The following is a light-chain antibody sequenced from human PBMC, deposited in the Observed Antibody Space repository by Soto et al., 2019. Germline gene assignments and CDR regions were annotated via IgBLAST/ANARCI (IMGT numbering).Light chain of an antibody. CDR3: QQLYTLPFT. CDR2: EAS. V-gene: IGKV1-9*01. J-gene: IGKJ5*01. CDR1: HDISTF. Sequence: DIQLTQSPSLLSASIGGRVTITCRASHDISTFLAWYQQKPGKAPKLLIYEASTLQSGVPSRFSGSGSGTEFTLTISGLLPEDFAAYHCQQLYTLPFTFGQGTRLEIK.